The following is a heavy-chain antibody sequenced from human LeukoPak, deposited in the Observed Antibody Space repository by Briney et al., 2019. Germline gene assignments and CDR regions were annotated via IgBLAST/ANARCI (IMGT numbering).Heavy chain of an antibody. V-gene: IGHV4-4*07. CDR3: ARETTGLARYFDY. CDR2: IYTSGST. Sequence: SETLSLTCTVSGNSISSYYWSWIRQPAGKGLEWIGRIYTSGSTNYNPPLKSRVTMSVDTSKSQFSLNLSSVTAADTAFYYCARETTGLARYFDYWGQGTLVTVSS. CDR1: GNSISSYY. D-gene: IGHD4-11*01. J-gene: IGHJ4*02.